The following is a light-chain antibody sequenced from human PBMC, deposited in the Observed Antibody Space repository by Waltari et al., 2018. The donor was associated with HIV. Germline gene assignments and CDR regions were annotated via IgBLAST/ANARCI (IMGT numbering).Light chain of an antibody. CDR1: QSISTF. V-gene: IGKV1-39*01. Sequence: DIQMTPFPSSLSASVGDTITITCRASQSISTFLIWYQQIPGKAPKLLIYDTSTLQGDVPSRFSGSGSGTDFTLTVSSLQPEDFATYYCQQSYRAPYTFGQGTKLEIK. CDR3: QQSYRAPYT. J-gene: IGKJ2*01. CDR2: DTS.